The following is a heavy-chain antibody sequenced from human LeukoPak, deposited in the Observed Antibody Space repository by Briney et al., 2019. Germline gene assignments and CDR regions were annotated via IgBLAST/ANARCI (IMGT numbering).Heavy chain of an antibody. CDR3: ASGRHDFVH. D-gene: IGHD3-16*01. J-gene: IGHJ4*01. V-gene: IGHV3-7*01. Sequence: GGSLRLSCSASGFAFTTYWMTWVRQAPGKGLEWVANINLDGTEVHYVDSLKDRFTISRDNAGNSLYLEMTSLRDEDTAVYYCASGRHDFVHWGHGTLVTVPS. CDR2: INLDGTEV. CDR1: GFAFTTYW.